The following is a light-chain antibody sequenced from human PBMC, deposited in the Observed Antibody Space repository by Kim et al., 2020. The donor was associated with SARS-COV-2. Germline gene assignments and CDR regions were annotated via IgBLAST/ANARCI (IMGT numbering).Light chain of an antibody. CDR1: QSVSSSY. CDR3: QQYGSSPGT. J-gene: IGKJ1*01. CDR2: GAS. Sequence: CPGERATLSCRASQSVSSSYLAWYQQKPGQAPRLLIYGASSRATGIPDRFSGSGSGTDFTLTISRLEPEDFAVYYCQQYGSSPGTFGQGTKVDIK. V-gene: IGKV3-20*01.